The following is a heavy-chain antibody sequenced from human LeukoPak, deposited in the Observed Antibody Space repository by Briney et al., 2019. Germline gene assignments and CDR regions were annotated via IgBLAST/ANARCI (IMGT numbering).Heavy chain of an antibody. V-gene: IGHV1-8*03. CDR2: MNPNSGNT. D-gene: IGHD3-16*01. Sequence: WASVQVSCKASRGTFSSYAISWVRQAPGLGLELMGGMNPNSGNTGYAQKFQGRVTITRNTSISTAYMELSSLRSEDTAVYYCARASFWESPINWFAPWGQGTLVTVSS. J-gene: IGHJ5*02. CDR1: RGTFSSYA. CDR3: ARASFWESPINWFAP.